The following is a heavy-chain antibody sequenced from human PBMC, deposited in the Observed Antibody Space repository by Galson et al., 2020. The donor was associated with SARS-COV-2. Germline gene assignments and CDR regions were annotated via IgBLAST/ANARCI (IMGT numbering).Heavy chain of an antibody. D-gene: IGHD1-1*01. CDR3: ARDGPNHDVDY. J-gene: IGHJ4*02. CDR2: MRSDGSDA. V-gene: IGHV3-30*02. Sequence: TGGSLRLSCLPPGFTFSSYGMHWVRQAPGKGLEWVAFMRSDGSDAYYADSVKGRFSISRDSSKSTLFLQMNSLRAEDTALYFCARDGPNHDVDYWGQGTLVTVSS. CDR1: GFTFSSYG.